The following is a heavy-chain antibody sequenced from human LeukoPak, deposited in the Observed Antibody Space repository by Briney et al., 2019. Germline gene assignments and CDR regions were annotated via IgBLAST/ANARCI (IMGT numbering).Heavy chain of an antibody. CDR1: ADSISNGGYH. Sequence: SETLSLTCTVSADSISNGGYHWSWIRQHPGKGLEWIGSIYYSGSTYYNPSLKSRLTISVDTSENQFSLKLSSVTAADTAVYYCARALRGGNSYGYLDSWGQGSLVTVSS. CDR2: IYYSGST. J-gene: IGHJ4*02. V-gene: IGHV4-31*03. CDR3: ARALRGGNSYGYLDS. D-gene: IGHD5-18*01.